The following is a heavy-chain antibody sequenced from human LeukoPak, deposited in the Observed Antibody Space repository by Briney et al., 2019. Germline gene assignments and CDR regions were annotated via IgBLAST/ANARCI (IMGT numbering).Heavy chain of an antibody. CDR3: ARDPHGYNSYFDY. V-gene: IGHV3-53*01. CDR2: IYTDGST. D-gene: IGHD5-24*01. CDR1: GFTFSSSA. Sequence: GGSLRLSCAASGFTFSSSAMSWVRQVPGKGLEWVSVIYTDGSTYYADSVKGRLTISRDISRNTVHLQMNSLRAGDTAVYYCARDPHGYNSYFDYWGQGTLVTVSS. J-gene: IGHJ4*02.